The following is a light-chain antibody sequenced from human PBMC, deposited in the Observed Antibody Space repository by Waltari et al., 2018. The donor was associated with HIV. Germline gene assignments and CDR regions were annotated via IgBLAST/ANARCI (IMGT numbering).Light chain of an antibody. J-gene: IGLJ1*01. V-gene: IGLV3-25*03. CDR1: ALREQY. CDR3: QSADTSLSYYV. Sequence: SYELTQPPSVSVLPGQTARITCSGDALREQYVSWYQQKPGQAPVLVMYKDTERPSGIPERFFGSTSGTSVTLIISGVQAEDEADYYCQSADTSLSYYVFGTGTKVSVL. CDR2: KDT.